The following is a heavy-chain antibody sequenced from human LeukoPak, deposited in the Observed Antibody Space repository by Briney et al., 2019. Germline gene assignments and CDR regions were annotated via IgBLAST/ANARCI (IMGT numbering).Heavy chain of an antibody. CDR1: GFTLSSYT. CDR3: AREDYGDSVFYY. Sequence: GGSLRLSCAASGFTLSSYTMNWVRQAPGKGLEWVSSISSSGSYIYYADSVKGRFTISRDNAKNSLYLQMNSLRAEDTAVYYRAREDYGDSVFYYWGQGTLATVSS. D-gene: IGHD4-17*01. V-gene: IGHV3-21*01. J-gene: IGHJ4*02. CDR2: ISSSGSYI.